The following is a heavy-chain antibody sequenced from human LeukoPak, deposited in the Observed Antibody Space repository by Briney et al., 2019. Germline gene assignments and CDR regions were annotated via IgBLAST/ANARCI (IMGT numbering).Heavy chain of an antibody. D-gene: IGHD1-26*01. V-gene: IGHV3-11*01. J-gene: IGHJ4*02. CDR1: GFTFSDYY. Sequence: GGSLRLSCAASGFTFSDYYVTCIRQAPGKGLEWVSFIITSGRTIDFADAVKGRSTISRDNAKNSLFLQMNGLRAEDTAVYYCARGFGYSGSYHFDYWGQGILVTVSS. CDR2: IITSGRTI. CDR3: ARGFGYSGSYHFDY.